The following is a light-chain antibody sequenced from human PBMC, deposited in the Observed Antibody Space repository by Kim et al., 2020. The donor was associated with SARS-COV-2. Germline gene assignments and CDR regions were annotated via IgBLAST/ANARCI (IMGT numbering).Light chain of an antibody. J-gene: IGLJ2*01. CDR3: CSYAGSVV. Sequence: QSALTQPRSVSGSPGQSVTISCTGTSSDVGGYNYVSWYQQYPGKAPKLMIYDVSKRPSGVPDRFSGSKSGNTASLTVSGLQAEDEADYYCCSYAGSVVFGGGTQLTVL. CDR2: DVS. V-gene: IGLV2-11*01. CDR1: SSDVGGYNY.